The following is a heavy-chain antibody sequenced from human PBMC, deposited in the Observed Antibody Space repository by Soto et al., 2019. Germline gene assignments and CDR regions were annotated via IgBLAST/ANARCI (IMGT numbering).Heavy chain of an antibody. Sequence: EVQLLESGGALVQPGGSLRLSCAASGFSFSSYAMTWVRQAPGKGLEWVSTISGSGGSTYFADSVKGRFTISRDNSKDTLYLQMDSLSADDTALYDCAKDPFGDLSYYSDFWGQGSLVTVSS. D-gene: IGHD3-10*01. V-gene: IGHV3-23*01. J-gene: IGHJ4*02. CDR3: AKDPFGDLSYYSDF. CDR1: GFSFSSYA. CDR2: ISGSGGST.